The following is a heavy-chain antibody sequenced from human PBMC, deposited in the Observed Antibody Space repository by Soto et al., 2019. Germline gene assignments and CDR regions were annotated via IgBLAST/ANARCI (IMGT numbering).Heavy chain of an antibody. CDR2: IVVVSGNT. D-gene: IGHD2-2*01. CDR1: GFTFTSSA. CDR3: ARDGVVPTREQNWFDP. J-gene: IGHJ5*02. Sequence: GASVKVSCKVSGFTFTSSAMQWVRQARGQRLEWIGWIVVVSGNTNYAQKFQERVTITTDKSTSTAYMELSSLRSEDTAVYYCARDGVVPTREQNWFDPWGQGTLVTVSS. V-gene: IGHV1-58*02.